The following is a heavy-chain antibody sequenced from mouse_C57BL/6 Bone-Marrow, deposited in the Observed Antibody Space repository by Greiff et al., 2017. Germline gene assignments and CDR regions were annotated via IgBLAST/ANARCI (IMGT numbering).Heavy chain of an antibody. D-gene: IGHD2-4*01. CDR2: ISDGGSYT. J-gene: IGHJ3*01. CDR3: AREGLRAWFAY. CDR1: GFTFSSYA. Sequence: EVKLVESGGGLVKPGGSLKLSCAASGFTFSSYAMSWVRQTPEKRLEWVATISDGGSYTYYPDNVKGRFTLSRDNAKNNLYLQMSHLKSEDTAMYYCAREGLRAWFAYWGQGTLVTVSA. V-gene: IGHV5-4*01.